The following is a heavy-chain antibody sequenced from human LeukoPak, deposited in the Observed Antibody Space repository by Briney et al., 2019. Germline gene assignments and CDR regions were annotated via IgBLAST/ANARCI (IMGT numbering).Heavy chain of an antibody. V-gene: IGHV4-4*07. CDR2: ISTSGRT. Sequence: PSETLSLTCTVSGGSITTYYWSWIRQPAGKGLEWIGRISTSGRTNYNPSLKSRLTMSADTPKNQFSLILNSVTAADTAVYYCAVGRPRNATRLDDGYDFWGQGTMVTVSS. CDR1: GGSITTYY. J-gene: IGHJ3*01. D-gene: IGHD1-1*01. CDR3: AVGRPRNATRLDDGYDF.